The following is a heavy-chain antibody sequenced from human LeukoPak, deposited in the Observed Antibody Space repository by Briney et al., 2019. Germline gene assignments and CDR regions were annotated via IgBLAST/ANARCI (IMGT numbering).Heavy chain of an antibody. Sequence: GGSLRLSCAASGFTFSSYGMHWVRQAPGKGLEWVAFIRYDGSNKYYADSVKGRFTISRDNSKNTLYLQMNSLRAEDTAVYYCAKDSPAYYGWFDPWGQGTLVTVSS. CDR1: GFTFSSYG. D-gene: IGHD4-17*01. CDR2: IRYDGSNK. CDR3: AKDSPAYYGWFDP. V-gene: IGHV3-30*02. J-gene: IGHJ5*02.